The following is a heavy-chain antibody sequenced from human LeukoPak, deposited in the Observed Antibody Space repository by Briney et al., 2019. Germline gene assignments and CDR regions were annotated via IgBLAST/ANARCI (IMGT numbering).Heavy chain of an antibody. Sequence: SQTLSLTRAVSGGSISSGVYSWSWIRQPPGKGLEWIGYIYHSGSTYYNPSLKSRVTISVDRSKNQFSLKLSSVTAADTAVYYCARGTYYYGSGSYPFGFYFDYWGQGTLVTVSS. V-gene: IGHV4-30-2*01. J-gene: IGHJ4*02. D-gene: IGHD3-10*01. CDR3: ARGTYYYGSGSYPFGFYFDY. CDR1: GGSISSGVYS. CDR2: IYHSGST.